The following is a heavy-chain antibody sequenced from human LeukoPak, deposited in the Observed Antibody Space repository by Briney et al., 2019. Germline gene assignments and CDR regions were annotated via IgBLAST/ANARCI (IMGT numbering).Heavy chain of an antibody. Sequence: PGGSLRLSCAASGFTFSSYAMHWVRQAPGKGLEWVAVISYDGSNKYYSGSVKGRFTISRDNSKNTLYLQMNSLRAEDTAVYYCARDGDSYGTSSYYYMDVWGKGTTVTVSS. CDR1: GFTFSSYA. CDR3: ARDGDSYGTSSYYYMDV. CDR2: ISYDGSNK. D-gene: IGHD5-18*01. J-gene: IGHJ6*03. V-gene: IGHV3-30*04.